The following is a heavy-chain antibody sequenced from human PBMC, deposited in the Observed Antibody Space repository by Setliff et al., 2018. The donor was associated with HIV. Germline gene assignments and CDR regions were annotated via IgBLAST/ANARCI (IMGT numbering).Heavy chain of an antibody. D-gene: IGHD4-17*01. CDR1: GGTSNTYA. CDR2: IIPILDIT. Sequence: SVKVSCKASGGTSNTYAINWVRQAPGQGLEWVGQIIPILDITTYAQKFQGRVTITADRSTSTSYMELRGLRSEDTAVYFCARETYFFDVTTFYSYALGVWGQGTTVTVSS. J-gene: IGHJ6*02. CDR3: ARETYFFDVTTFYSYALGV. V-gene: IGHV1-69*10.